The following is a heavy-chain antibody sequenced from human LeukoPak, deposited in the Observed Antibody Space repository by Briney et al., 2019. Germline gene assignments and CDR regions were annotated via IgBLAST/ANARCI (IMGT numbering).Heavy chain of an antibody. D-gene: IGHD2-2*01. CDR3: ARVHSYCSTTSCPDY. V-gene: IGHV1-2*02. J-gene: IGHJ4*02. CDR2: INPNSGAT. Sequence: ASVKVSCKASGYTLTDYYLHWVRQAPGHGLKWMGWINPNSGATHYAQSFQARVTMTTDTSTSTGYMELRSLRSDDTAVYYCARVHSYCSTTSCPDYWGQGTLVTVSS. CDR1: GYTLTDYY.